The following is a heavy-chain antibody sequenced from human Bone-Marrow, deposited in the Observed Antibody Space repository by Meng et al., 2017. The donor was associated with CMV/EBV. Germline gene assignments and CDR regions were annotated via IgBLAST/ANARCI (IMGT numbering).Heavy chain of an antibody. V-gene: IGHV1-18*01. J-gene: IGHJ6*02. D-gene: IGHD2-2*01. Sequence: ASVKVSCKASGYTFTSYGISWVRQAPGQGLEWMGWISAYNGNTNYAQKLQGRVTMTTDTSTSTAYMELSSLRSEDTAVYYCARASGVNIVVVPAAAMGPYYYYGMDVWGQGTTVTVSS. CDR2: ISAYNGNT. CDR3: ARASGVNIVVVPAAAMGPYYYYGMDV. CDR1: GYTFTSYG.